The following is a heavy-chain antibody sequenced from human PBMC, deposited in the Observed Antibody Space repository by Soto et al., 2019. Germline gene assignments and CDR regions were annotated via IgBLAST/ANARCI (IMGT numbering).Heavy chain of an antibody. Sequence: EVQLVESGGGLVQPGGSQRLSCVASGFTFSRYWMHWVRQAPGKGLVWVSRINSDGSSTTYADSVKGRFTISRDNAKNMLYLQMNSLRAEDTAVYYCASSTGGFNWFDPWGQGNLVTVSS. D-gene: IGHD7-27*01. CDR2: INSDGSST. V-gene: IGHV3-74*01. CDR3: ASSTGGFNWFDP. J-gene: IGHJ5*02. CDR1: GFTFSRYW.